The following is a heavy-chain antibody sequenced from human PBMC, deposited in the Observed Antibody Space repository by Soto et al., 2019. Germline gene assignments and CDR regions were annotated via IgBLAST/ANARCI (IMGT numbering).Heavy chain of an antibody. J-gene: IGHJ3*02. Sequence: VASVKVSCKASGYTFTSYDINWVRQATGQGLEWMGWMNPNSGNTGYAQKFQGRVTMTRNTSISTAYMELSSLRSEDTAVYYCARGGSGSYYVLKGAFDIWGQGTMVTVSS. CDR3: ARGGSGSYYVLKGAFDI. CDR2: MNPNSGNT. V-gene: IGHV1-8*01. CDR1: GYTFTSYD. D-gene: IGHD1-26*01.